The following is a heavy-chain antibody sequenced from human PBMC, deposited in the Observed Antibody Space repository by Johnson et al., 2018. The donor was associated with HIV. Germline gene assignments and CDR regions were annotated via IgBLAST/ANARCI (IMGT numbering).Heavy chain of an antibody. J-gene: IGHJ3*02. CDR2: IWYDGSNK. Sequence: QVQLVESGGGVVQPGRSLRLSCAASGFTFSSYAMHWVRQAPGKGLEWVAVIWYDGSNKDYADSVKGRFTISRDNSKNTLYLQMNSLRAEDTAVYYCARAPAWLRGFDIWGQGTMVTVSS. D-gene: IGHD5-24*01. V-gene: IGHV3-33*08. CDR3: ARAPAWLRGFDI. CDR1: GFTFSSYA.